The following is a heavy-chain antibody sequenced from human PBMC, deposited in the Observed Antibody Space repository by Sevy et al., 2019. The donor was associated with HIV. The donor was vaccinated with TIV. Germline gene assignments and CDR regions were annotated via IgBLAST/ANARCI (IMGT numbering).Heavy chain of an antibody. CDR3: AGDVLMASFDYGGMDV. Sequence: GGSLRLSCAASGFFFSNYAMHWVRQAPGKGLEWVAVISYVDNNKYYADSVKGRFTISRDNSKNTLYLQMNGLRAEDTAVYYCAGDVLMASFDYGGMDVWGQGTTVTVSS. D-gene: IGHD4-17*01. V-gene: IGHV3-30-3*01. J-gene: IGHJ6*02. CDR2: ISYVDNNK. CDR1: GFFFSNYA.